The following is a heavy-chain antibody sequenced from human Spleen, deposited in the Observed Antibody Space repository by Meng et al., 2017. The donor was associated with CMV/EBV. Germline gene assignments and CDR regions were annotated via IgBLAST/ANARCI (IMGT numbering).Heavy chain of an antibody. J-gene: IGHJ6*02. V-gene: IGHV1-69*02. Sequence: SVKVSCKASGGTFSSYTISWVRQAPGQGLEWMGRIIPILGIANYAQKFQGRVTITADKSTSTAYMELSSLRSEDTAVYYCARQDSTHYYYYGMDVWGQGTTVIVSS. CDR2: IIPILGIA. CDR1: GGTFSSYT. CDR3: ARQDSTHYYYYGMDV. D-gene: IGHD6-13*01.